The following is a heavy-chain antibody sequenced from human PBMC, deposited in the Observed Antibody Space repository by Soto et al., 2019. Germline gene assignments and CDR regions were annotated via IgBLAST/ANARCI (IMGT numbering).Heavy chain of an antibody. V-gene: IGHV1-3*01. CDR2: INAGNGNT. J-gene: IGHJ4*02. CDR1: GYTFTSYA. Sequence: QVQLVQSGAEVKKPGASVKVSCKASGYTFTSYAMHWVRQAPGQRLEWMGWINAGNGNTKYSQKFQGRVTITRDTSASTAYMELSSLRSEDTAVYYCARAGSIAAAGYFDYRGQGTLVTVSS. CDR3: ARAGSIAAAGYFDY. D-gene: IGHD6-13*01.